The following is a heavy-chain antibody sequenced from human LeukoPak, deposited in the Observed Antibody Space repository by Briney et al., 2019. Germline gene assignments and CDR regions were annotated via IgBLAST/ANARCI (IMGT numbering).Heavy chain of an antibody. D-gene: IGHD6-19*01. CDR1: GYTFTSYG. CDR2: ISAYNGNT. CDR3: ARGSYSSGWYFDF. J-gene: IGHJ4*02. Sequence: ASVKVSCKASGYTFTSYGINWVRQAPGQGLEWMGWISAYNGNTNYAQKFQGRVTITADESTSTAYMELSSLRSEDTALYYCARGSYSSGWYFDFWGQGTLVTVSS. V-gene: IGHV1-18*01.